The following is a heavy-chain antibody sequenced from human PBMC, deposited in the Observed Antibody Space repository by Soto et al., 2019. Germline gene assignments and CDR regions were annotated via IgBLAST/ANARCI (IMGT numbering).Heavy chain of an antibody. J-gene: IGHJ1*01. CDR1: GYTFTNYA. CDR3: ACEQQLATFQH. CDR2: INAGSGNT. D-gene: IGHD6-13*01. V-gene: IGHV1-3*01. Sequence: QVQLVQSGAEVKKPGASVKVYCKASGYTFTNYAIHWVRQAPGQRLEWMGWINAGSGNTKYSQRFEGRVSITRDTSASTAYMEVSSLTSEDTAVYYCACEQQLATFQHWGQGTLVTVSS.